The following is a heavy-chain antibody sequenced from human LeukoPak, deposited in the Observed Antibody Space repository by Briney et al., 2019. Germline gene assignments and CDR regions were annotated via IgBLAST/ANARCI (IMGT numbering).Heavy chain of an antibody. CDR3: ARDTPDTFLGGYGSGSHYTPFDY. J-gene: IGHJ4*02. CDR1: GFTFSSYS. D-gene: IGHD3-10*01. Sequence: GGSLRLSCAASGFTFSSYSMNWVRQAPGKGLEWVSSISSSSSYIYYADSVKGRFTISRDNAKNSLYLQMNSLRAEDTAVFYCARDTPDTFLGGYGSGSHYTPFDYWGQGTLVTVSS. CDR2: ISSSSSYI. V-gene: IGHV3-21*01.